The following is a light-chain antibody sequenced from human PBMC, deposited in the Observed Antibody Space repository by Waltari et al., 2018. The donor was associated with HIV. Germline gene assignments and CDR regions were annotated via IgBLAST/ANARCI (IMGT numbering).Light chain of an antibody. J-gene: IGLJ3*02. Sequence: SYELTQPPSASVSPGQTARISCSGDALPTQYVFWYQQRPCQAPVMVIYRDKERPSGIPDRFSGSSEGTTVTLTISGVQAEDEADYYCQSADSTGTYWVFGGGTKLTVL. V-gene: IGLV3-25*03. CDR3: QSADSTGTYWV. CDR1: ALPTQY. CDR2: RDK.